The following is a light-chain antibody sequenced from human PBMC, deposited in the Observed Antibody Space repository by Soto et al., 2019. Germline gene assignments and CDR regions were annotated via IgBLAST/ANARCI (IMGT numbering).Light chain of an antibody. CDR1: SSDVGKYDY. CDR2: EVS. CDR3: SPYTSSSTLYV. Sequence: QAVLTQPPSASGSPGQSVTISCTGTSSDVGKYDYVSWYQHHPGKAPKLMIYEVSNRPSGVSDRFSGSKSDNTASLSISGLQAEDEADYYCSPYTSSSTLYVLGTGTKVNV. V-gene: IGLV2-14*01. J-gene: IGLJ1*01.